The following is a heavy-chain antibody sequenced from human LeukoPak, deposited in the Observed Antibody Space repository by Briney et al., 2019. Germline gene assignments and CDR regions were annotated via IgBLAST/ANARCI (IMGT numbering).Heavy chain of an antibody. D-gene: IGHD4-17*01. J-gene: IGHJ6*02. CDR1: GGSISSSSYY. CDR3: ATLPPRAYGDYLLAYYYYGMDV. V-gene: IGHV4-39*01. Sequence: PSETLSLTCTVSGGSISSSSYYWGWIRQPPGKGLEWIGSIYYSGSTYYNPSLKSRVTISVDTSKNQFSLKLSSVTAADTAVYYCATLPPRAYGDYLLAYYYYGMDVWAKGPRSPSP. CDR2: IYYSGST.